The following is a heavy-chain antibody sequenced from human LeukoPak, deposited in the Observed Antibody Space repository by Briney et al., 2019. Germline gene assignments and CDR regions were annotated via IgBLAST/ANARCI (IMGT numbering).Heavy chain of an antibody. Sequence: PGGSLRLSCAASGFTFADHTMHWVHQAPAKGLEWVSVINWDGGSTYYADSVKGRFAISRDNSRDSLYLHMTSLTTDDSALYYCARGYSDHDLAIDYWGQGTLVTVSS. CDR3: ARGYSDHDLAIDY. CDR1: GFTFADHT. D-gene: IGHD5-12*01. V-gene: IGHV3-43*01. CDR2: INWDGGST. J-gene: IGHJ4*02.